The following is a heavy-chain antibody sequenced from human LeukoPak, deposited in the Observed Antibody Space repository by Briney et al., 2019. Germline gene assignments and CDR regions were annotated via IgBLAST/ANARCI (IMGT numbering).Heavy chain of an antibody. D-gene: IGHD2-8*01. CDR3: ARGPPVSRIPIVLMVYFDY. CDR1: GGSISSSSYY. CDR2: INHSGST. V-gene: IGHV4-39*07. J-gene: IGHJ4*02. Sequence: PSETLSLTCTVSGGSISSSSYYWGWIRQPPGKGLEWIGEINHSGSTNYNPSLKSRVTISVDTSKNQFSLKLSSVTAADTAVYYCARGPPVSRIPIVLMVYFDYWGQGTLVTVSS.